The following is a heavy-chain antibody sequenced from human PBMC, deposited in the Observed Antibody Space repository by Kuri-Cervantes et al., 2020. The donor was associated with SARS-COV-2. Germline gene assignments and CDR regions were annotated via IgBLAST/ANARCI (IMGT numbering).Heavy chain of an antibody. CDR1: GGSISSGGYS. Sequence: SQTLSLTCAVSGGSISSGGYSWSWIRQPPGKGLEWIGYIYHSGSTYYNPSLKSRVTISVDRPKNQFSLKLSSVTAADTAVYYCARADSNKYYYGMDVWGQGTTVTVS. D-gene: IGHD4-11*01. V-gene: IGHV4-30-2*01. CDR2: IYHSGST. J-gene: IGHJ6*02. CDR3: ARADSNKYYYGMDV.